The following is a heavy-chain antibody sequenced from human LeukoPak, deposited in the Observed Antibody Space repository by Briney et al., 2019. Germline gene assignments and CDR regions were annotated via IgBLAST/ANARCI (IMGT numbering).Heavy chain of an antibody. D-gene: IGHD6-6*01. Sequence: GGSLRLSCAASGFTFSSYAMSWVRQAPGKGLEWVSAISGSGGSTYYADSVKGRFTISRDNAKNTLYLQMNSLRAEDTAVYYCARCGLSSSSIGCAFDIWGQGTMVTVSS. CDR3: ARCGLSSSSIGCAFDI. J-gene: IGHJ3*02. V-gene: IGHV3-23*01. CDR1: GFTFSSYA. CDR2: ISGSGGST.